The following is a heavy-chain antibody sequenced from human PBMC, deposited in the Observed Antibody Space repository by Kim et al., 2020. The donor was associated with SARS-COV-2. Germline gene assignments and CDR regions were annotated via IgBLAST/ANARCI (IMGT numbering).Heavy chain of an antibody. Sequence: GGSLRLSCVTSGFPFSLYAMNWVRQAPGKGLEWVSYISTDGTVIYYADSVKGRFTFSRSTATNSVFLQMNSLRVEDTAIYYCVREVMGGSGLDVWGQGTT. CDR1: GFPFSLYA. D-gene: IGHD3-16*01. V-gene: IGHV3-48*01. CDR2: ISTDGTVI. CDR3: VREVMGGSGLDV. J-gene: IGHJ6*02.